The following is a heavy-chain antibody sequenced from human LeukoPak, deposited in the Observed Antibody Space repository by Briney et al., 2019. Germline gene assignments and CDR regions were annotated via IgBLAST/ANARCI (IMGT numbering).Heavy chain of an antibody. J-gene: IGHJ4*02. D-gene: IGHD6-19*01. V-gene: IGHV4-59*08. CDR1: GGSRSNYY. CDR2: VSYSGYT. Sequence: SETLSLTCTVSGGSRSNYYWIWIRQPPGKGLEWIGHVSYSGYTKYNPSLERRVTLSIETSNTQLSLNLSSVTAADTAVYYCARRSSGHYFFDYWGQGTLVTVSS. CDR3: ARRSSGHYFFDY.